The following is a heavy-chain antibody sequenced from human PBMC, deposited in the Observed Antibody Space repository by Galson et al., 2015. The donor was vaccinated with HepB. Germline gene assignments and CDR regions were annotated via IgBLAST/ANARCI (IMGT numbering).Heavy chain of an antibody. CDR2: INNSEST. D-gene: IGHD3-10*01. J-gene: IGHJ4*02. CDR3: ARHLRFGDQNADY. V-gene: IGHV4-34*01. CDR1: GGSFSGSS. Sequence: SETLSLTCAVFGGSFSGSSWTWIRQTPGGGLEWIGEINNSESTYYNPSLKSRVTISVDTSKNQFSLKLSSVTAADTAVYYCARHLRFGDQNADYWGQGTLVTVSS.